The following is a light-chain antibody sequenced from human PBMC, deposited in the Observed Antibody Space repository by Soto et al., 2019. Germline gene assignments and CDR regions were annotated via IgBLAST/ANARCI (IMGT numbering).Light chain of an antibody. V-gene: IGLV2-14*01. Sequence: QSVLTQPASVSGSPGQSITISCTGTSSDVGGYNYISWYQPHPGKVPKLLIYEVNNRPSGVSNRFSGSKSGNTASLTISGLQAEDEADYYCNSFTTSSTRIFGGGTKVTVL. CDR3: NSFTTSSTRI. CDR1: SSDVGGYNY. CDR2: EVN. J-gene: IGLJ2*01.